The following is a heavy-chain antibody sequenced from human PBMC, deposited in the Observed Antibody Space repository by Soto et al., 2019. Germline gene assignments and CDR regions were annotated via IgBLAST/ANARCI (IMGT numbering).Heavy chain of an antibody. CDR2: VYYNENT. J-gene: IGHJ5*02. CDR1: GGSISSFTYY. CDR3: ARRERYYGSPGWFDP. V-gene: IGHV4-39*01. Sequence: SETLSLTCSVSGGSISSFTYYWGWIRQPPGKGLEWIGTVYYNENTYYNPSLKSRVTITVDTAKNQFSLTLRSVTAADTAMYFCARRERYYGSPGWFDPWGPGTLVTVSS. D-gene: IGHD3-10*01.